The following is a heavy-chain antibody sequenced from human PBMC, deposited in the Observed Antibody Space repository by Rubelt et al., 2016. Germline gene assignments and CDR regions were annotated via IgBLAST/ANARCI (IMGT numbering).Heavy chain of an antibody. CDR1: GGSVSSSGYY. V-gene: IGHV4-39*07. J-gene: IGHJ4*02. CDR3: TSWNYVWFDY. CDR2: VFHSGST. D-gene: IGHD1-7*01. Sequence: QLQLQESGPGLVKPSETLSLNCTISGGSVSSSGYYWGWIRQPPGEGLEWIGEVFHSGSTNYNPSLKSRVTISVEKSESRFSLNLTSVTAADTALYFCTSWNYVWFDYWGQGILVIVSS.